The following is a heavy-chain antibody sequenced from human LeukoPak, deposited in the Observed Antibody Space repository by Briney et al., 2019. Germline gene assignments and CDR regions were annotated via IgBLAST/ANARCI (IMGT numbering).Heavy chain of an antibody. CDR3: ARTILWFGEFPDAFDI. D-gene: IGHD3-10*01. CDR1: GGSISSYY. Sequence: SETLSLTCTVSGGSISSYYWSWIRQPPGKGLEWIGYIYYSGSTNYNPSLESRVTISVDTSKNQFSLKLSSVTATDTAVYYCARTILWFGEFPDAFDIWGQGTMVTVSS. J-gene: IGHJ3*02. CDR2: IYYSGST. V-gene: IGHV4-59*01.